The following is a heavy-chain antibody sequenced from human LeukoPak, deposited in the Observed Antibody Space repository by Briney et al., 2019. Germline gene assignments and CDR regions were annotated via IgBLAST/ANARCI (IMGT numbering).Heavy chain of an antibody. V-gene: IGHV3-30*18. CDR3: AKDITYGDKAEYIDY. CDR2: IAYDGNKK. Sequence: GGSLRLSCAASGLPFSVYGINWVRQAAGKGLEWVALIAYDGNKKHYADSVKGRFTISRDNSKNTVYLQMNSLKFEDTAIYYCAKDITYGDKAEYIDYWGQGTLVTVSS. D-gene: IGHD2-8*01. CDR1: GLPFSVYG. J-gene: IGHJ4*02.